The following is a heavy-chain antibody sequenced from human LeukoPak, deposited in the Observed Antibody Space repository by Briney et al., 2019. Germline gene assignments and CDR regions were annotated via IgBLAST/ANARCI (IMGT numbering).Heavy chain of an antibody. CDR3: AAGSSGYRR. Sequence: PGRSLRLSCAASGFTFSSYWMSWVRQAPGKGLEWVANIKQDGSEKYYVDSVKGLFTICRDNTKNAQYQQMNSLRAEDTAVYYCAAGSSGYRRWGQGTLVTVSS. CDR2: IKQDGSEK. V-gene: IGHV3-7*01. CDR1: GFTFSSYW. J-gene: IGHJ4*02. D-gene: IGHD3-22*01.